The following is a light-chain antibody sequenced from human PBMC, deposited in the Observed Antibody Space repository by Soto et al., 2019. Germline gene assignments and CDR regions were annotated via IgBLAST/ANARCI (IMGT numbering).Light chain of an antibody. CDR1: QGISNF. CDR2: AAS. CDR3: QKYSSVIT. J-gene: IGKJ5*01. V-gene: IGKV1-27*01. Sequence: DLQMTQSPSSLSASVGDRVSITCQASQGISNFLAWYQQKPGKVPKLLISAASTLQSGVPSRFSGSGSGTDFTLTIISLQPEDVATYYYQKYSSVITFGQGTRLEIK.